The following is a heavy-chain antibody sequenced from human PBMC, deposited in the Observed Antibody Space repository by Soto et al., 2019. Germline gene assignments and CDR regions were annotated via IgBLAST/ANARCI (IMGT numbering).Heavy chain of an antibody. CDR2: VTASGGGT. V-gene: IGHV3-23*01. Sequence: PXESLRLSCAASGFIFNNYAMTWVRQAPGKGLEWVSTVTASGGGTFYANSVKGRFTISRDNSRNTLHLQMSSLRVEDTALYYCAKALVPALTAKFGYWGQGTLVTVSS. J-gene: IGHJ4*02. CDR1: GFIFNNYA. D-gene: IGHD5-18*01. CDR3: AKALVPALTAKFGY.